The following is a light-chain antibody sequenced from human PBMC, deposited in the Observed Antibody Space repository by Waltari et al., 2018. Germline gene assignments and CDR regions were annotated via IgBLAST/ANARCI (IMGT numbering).Light chain of an antibody. CDR1: KGITNS. V-gene: IGKV1-NL1*01. J-gene: IGKJ1*01. CDR2: AAS. CDR3: QQYYSTLWT. Sequence: DIQMTQSPSPLSSSVGNSVTITCRASKGITNSLAWYQQKPGKAPKLLLYAASRLEGGVPSRFSGSGSGTDYTLTISSLQPEDFATYYCQQYYSTLWTFGQGTKVEIK.